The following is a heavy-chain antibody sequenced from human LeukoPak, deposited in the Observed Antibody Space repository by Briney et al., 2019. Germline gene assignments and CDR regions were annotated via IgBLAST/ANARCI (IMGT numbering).Heavy chain of an antibody. J-gene: IGHJ3*02. CDR3: ARGAYSGGWAFDI. Sequence: GGSLRLSCAASGFTFNSYAMSWVRQAPGKGLEWASTITGSVDNTFYADSVKGRFTISRDNSKNTLYLQMNSLRAEDTAVYYCARGAYSGGWAFDIWGQGTVVTVSS. V-gene: IGHV3-23*01. D-gene: IGHD6-19*01. CDR1: GFTFNSYA. CDR2: ITGSVDNT.